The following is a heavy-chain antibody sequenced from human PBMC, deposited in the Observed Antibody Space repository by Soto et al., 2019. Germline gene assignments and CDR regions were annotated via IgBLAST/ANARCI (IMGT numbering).Heavy chain of an antibody. CDR1: GDSVSRNSAA. CDR2: TYYRSKWYN. D-gene: IGHD2-21*02. V-gene: IGHV6-1*01. J-gene: IGHJ6*02. CDR3: ARDIVVVTALDYYYYGMDV. Sequence: PSPTLSLTCVISGDSVSRNSAAWNWIRQSPSRGLEWLGRTYYRSKWYNDYAVSVKRRITINPDTSKNQFYLQLNSVTPEDTAVYYCARDIVVVTALDYYYYGMDVWGQGTTVTVSS.